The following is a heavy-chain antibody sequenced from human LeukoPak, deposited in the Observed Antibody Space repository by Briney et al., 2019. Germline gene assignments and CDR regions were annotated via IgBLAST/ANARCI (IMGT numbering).Heavy chain of an antibody. CDR1: GFIFSSFA. CDR2: ISYDGNNN. V-gene: IGHV3-30-3*01. CDR3: ARDGGYSSGWYDY. J-gene: IGHJ4*02. D-gene: IGHD6-19*01. Sequence: GGSLRLSCAASGFIFSSFAMHWVRQAPGKGLEWVAVISYDGNNNYYAASVKGRFTISRDDPKNTVYLQMNGLRAEDTAVYYCARDGGYSSGWYDYWGQGTLVTVSS.